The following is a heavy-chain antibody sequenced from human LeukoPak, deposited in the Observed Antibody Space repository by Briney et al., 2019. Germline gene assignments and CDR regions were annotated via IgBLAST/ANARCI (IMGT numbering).Heavy chain of an antibody. J-gene: IGHJ4*02. D-gene: IGHD6-19*01. CDR2: ISSSSSTI. Sequence: GGSLRLSCAASGFTFSSYSMNWVRQAPGKGLEWVSYISSSSSTIYYADSVKGRFTISRDNAKNSLYLQMNSPRAEDTAVYYCARGIIAVAAYFDYWGQGTLVTVSS. V-gene: IGHV3-48*01. CDR1: GFTFSSYS. CDR3: ARGIIAVAAYFDY.